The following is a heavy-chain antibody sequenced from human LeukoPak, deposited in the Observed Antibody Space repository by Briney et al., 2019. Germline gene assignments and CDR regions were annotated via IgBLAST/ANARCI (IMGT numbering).Heavy chain of an antibody. V-gene: IGHV4-34*01. J-gene: IGHJ4*02. D-gene: IGHD5-18*01. Sequence: SETLSLTCAVYGGSFSGYYWSWIRQPPGKGLEWIGEINHSGSTNYNPSLKSRVTISVDTSKNQFSLKLSSVTAADTAVYYCARGRVYSYGSRPFDYWGQGTLVTVSS. CDR3: ARGRVYSYGSRPFDY. CDR1: GGSFSGYY. CDR2: INHSGST.